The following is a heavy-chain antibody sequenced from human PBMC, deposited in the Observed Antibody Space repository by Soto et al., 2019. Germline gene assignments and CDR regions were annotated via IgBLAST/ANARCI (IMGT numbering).Heavy chain of an antibody. J-gene: IGHJ4*02. CDR3: ARVRGHSYGYFDY. Sequence: VGSLRLSCAASGYSSFSYYSMNWVRQAPGKGLEWVSFISVRGSPIYYADSVRGRFTISRDNAKNSLSLEMNNLRVEDTAVYYCARVRGHSYGYFDYWGQGTLVNVSS. V-gene: IGHV3-48*01. D-gene: IGHD5-18*01. CDR2: ISVRGSPI. CDR1: GYSSFSYYS.